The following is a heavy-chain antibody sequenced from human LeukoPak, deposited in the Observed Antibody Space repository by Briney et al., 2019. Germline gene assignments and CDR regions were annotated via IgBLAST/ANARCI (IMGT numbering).Heavy chain of an antibody. J-gene: IGHJ4*02. CDR2: IYYSGNT. Sequence: SETLSLTCTVSGGSISSYYWSWIRQPPGKGLEWLGYIYYSGNTNYNPSLKSRVTISVDTSKNQFSLKLSSVTAADTAVYYCARGEGYCSSTSCYTSYFDYWGQGTLVTVSS. V-gene: IGHV4-59*08. D-gene: IGHD2-2*02. CDR1: GGSISSYY. CDR3: ARGEGYCSSTSCYTSYFDY.